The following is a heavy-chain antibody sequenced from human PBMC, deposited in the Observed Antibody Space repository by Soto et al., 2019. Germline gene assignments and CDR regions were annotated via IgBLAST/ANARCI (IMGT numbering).Heavy chain of an antibody. CDR3: ARYYYARAHYDDHFDY. V-gene: IGHV1-3*04. CDR2: INIGSGTT. J-gene: IGHJ4*02. Sequence: QVQLVQSGAEVRKPGASVKVSCETSGYSFSDYAIHWVRQAPGQGLEWMGWINIGSGTTKYSQRFQGRLTITTDISASAAYMEMRSLRSEDTATYYCARYYYARAHYDDHFDYWGQGTLVTVSS. D-gene: IGHD3-10*02. CDR1: GYSFSDYA.